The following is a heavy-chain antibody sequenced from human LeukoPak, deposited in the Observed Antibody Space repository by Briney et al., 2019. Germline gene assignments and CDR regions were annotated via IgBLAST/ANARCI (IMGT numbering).Heavy chain of an antibody. V-gene: IGHV1-69*05. CDR1: GGTFSSYA. J-gene: IGHJ6*03. CDR2: IIPIFGTA. D-gene: IGHD1-1*01. CDR3: ARGFLYNWNDEWNYYYMGV. Sequence: ASVKVSCKASGGTFSSYAISWVRQAPGQGLEWMGGIIPIFGTANYAQKFQGRVTITTDESTSTAYMELSSLRSEDTAVYYCARGFLYNWNDEWNYYYMGVWGKGTTVTVSS.